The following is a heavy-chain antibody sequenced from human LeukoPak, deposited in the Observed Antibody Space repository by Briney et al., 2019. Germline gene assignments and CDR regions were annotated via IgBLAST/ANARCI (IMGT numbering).Heavy chain of an antibody. CDR1: GYTFTSYY. D-gene: IGHD2-2*01. J-gene: IGHJ4*02. CDR3: ARDPRVVPAATSFDY. CDR2: INPSGGST. V-gene: IGHV1-46*01. Sequence: ASVKVSCKASGYTFTSYYMHWVRQAPGQGLEWMGIINPSGGSTSYAQKFQGRVTMTRDTSTSTVYMELSSLRSEDTAVYYCARDPRVVPAATSFDYWGQGTLVTVSS.